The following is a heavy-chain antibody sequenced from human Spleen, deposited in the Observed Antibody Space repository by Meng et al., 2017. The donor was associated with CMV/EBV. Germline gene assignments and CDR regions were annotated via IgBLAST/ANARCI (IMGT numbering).Heavy chain of an antibody. D-gene: IGHD2-2*01. CDR3: AREHCSSTSCYSPWFDP. CDR2: IYYSGST. J-gene: IGHJ5*02. CDR1: GGSISSSSYY. Sequence: SETLSLTCTVSGGSISSSSYYWGWIRQPPGKGLEWIGSIYYSGSTYYNPSLKSRVTISVDTSKNQFSLKLSSVTAADTAVYYCAREHCSSTSCYSPWFDPWGQGTLVTVSS. V-gene: IGHV4-39*07.